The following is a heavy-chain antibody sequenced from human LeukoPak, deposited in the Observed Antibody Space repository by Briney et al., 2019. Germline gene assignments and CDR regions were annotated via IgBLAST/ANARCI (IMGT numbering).Heavy chain of an antibody. J-gene: IGHJ4*02. V-gene: IGHV4-4*02. Sequence: PSETLSLTCAVSGGSISSSNWWSWIRQSPGKGLEWIGEVHHSRGTSYNPSLKGRVSMSLDTSEKQFSLKLTSVTDADTGVYYCARATADFWSALSALPNYWGQGTLVTVSS. D-gene: IGHD3-3*01. CDR1: GGSISSSNW. CDR3: ARATADFWSALSALPNY. CDR2: VHHSRGT.